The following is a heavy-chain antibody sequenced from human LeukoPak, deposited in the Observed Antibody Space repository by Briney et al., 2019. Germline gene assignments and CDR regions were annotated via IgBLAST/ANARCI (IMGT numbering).Heavy chain of an antibody. V-gene: IGHV4-39*07. CDR3: ARDGIAVAPDY. CDR1: GGSISSSSYY. Sequence: SETLSLTCTVSGGSISSSSYYWGWIRQPPGKGLEWIGSIYYSGSTYYNPSLKSRVTISVDTSKNQFSLKLSSVTAADTAVYYCARDGIAVAPDYWGQGTLVTVSS. J-gene: IGHJ4*02. D-gene: IGHD6-19*01. CDR2: IYYSGST.